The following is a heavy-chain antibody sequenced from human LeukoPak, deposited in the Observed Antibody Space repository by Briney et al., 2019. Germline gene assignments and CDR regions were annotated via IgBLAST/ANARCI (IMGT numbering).Heavy chain of an antibody. CDR3: ARGPYSSGWSQGSTNWFDP. V-gene: IGHV4-61*02. D-gene: IGHD6-19*01. Sequence: SQTLSLTCTVSGNSISSGDNYWSWIRQPAGKGLEWIGRIYTSGSTNYNPSLKSRVTISVDTSKNQFSLKLSSVTSADTAVYYCARGPYSSGWSQGSTNWFDPWGQGTLVTVSS. CDR1: GNSISSGDNY. J-gene: IGHJ5*02. CDR2: IYTSGST.